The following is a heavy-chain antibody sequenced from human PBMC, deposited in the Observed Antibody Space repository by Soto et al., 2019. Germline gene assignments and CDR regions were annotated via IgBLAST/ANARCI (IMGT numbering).Heavy chain of an antibody. J-gene: IGHJ6*02. Sequence: GGSLRLSCAASGFTFDDYAMHWVRQAPGKGLEWVSGISWNSGSIGYADSVKGRFTISRDNAKNSLYLQMNSLRAEDTALYYCAKDMGGLVVVAASPRDYYYGMDVWGQGTTVNVSS. D-gene: IGHD2-15*01. CDR2: ISWNSGSI. CDR1: GFTFDDYA. V-gene: IGHV3-9*01. CDR3: AKDMGGLVVVAASPRDYYYGMDV.